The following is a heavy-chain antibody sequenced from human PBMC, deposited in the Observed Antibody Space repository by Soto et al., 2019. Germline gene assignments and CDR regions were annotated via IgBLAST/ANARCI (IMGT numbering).Heavy chain of an antibody. J-gene: IGHJ6*02. D-gene: IGHD2-2*01. CDR3: ASYCSSTSCYAGTDV. V-gene: IGHV3-48*02. CDR2: ISSSSSTI. Sequence: GGSLRLSCAASGFTFSSYSMNWVRQAPGKGLEWVSYISSSSSTIYYADSVKGRFTISRDNAKNSLYLQMNSLRDEDTAVYYCASYCSSTSCYAGTDVWGQGTTVTVSS. CDR1: GFTFSSYS.